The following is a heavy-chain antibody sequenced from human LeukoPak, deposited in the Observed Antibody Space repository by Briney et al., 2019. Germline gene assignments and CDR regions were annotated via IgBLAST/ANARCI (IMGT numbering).Heavy chain of an antibody. CDR3: ASSTYYYYMGV. CDR1: GVSFSNYY. D-gene: IGHD6-13*01. J-gene: IGHJ6*03. Sequence: SETLSLTCTASGVSFSNYYRSWIRQPAGKGLESIGRINTSGSTNYNPSLKSRVTMSVDTSKNQVSLKLSSVTVADTAVYYCASSTYYYYMGVWGKGTTVTVSS. V-gene: IGHV4-4*07. CDR2: INTSGST.